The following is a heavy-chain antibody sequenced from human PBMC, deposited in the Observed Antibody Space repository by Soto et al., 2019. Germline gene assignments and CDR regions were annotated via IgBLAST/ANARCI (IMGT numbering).Heavy chain of an antibody. J-gene: IGHJ6*02. Sequence: TLSLTFAISGDGVSINSAAWNWMRQSPSRGLEWLGRTYYMSEWYNYYSVSLKSRIPLNPATSKNQSSLQLNSVTPEDTAVYYCARGVAARPGRSYYYYSGMAVWGQGTTVTVSS. V-gene: IGHV6-1*01. CDR3: ARGVAARPGRSYYYYSGMAV. CDR2: TYYMSEWYN. D-gene: IGHD6-6*01. CDR1: GDGVSINSAA.